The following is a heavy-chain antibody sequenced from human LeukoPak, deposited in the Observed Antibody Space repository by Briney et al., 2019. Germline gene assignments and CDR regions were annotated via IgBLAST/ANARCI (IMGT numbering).Heavy chain of an antibody. CDR1: GFTFSNYA. D-gene: IGHD6-13*01. V-gene: IGHV3-53*01. CDR3: ARRWYSSSPVEY. CDR2: IYSGGST. J-gene: IGHJ4*02. Sequence: PGGSLRLSCAASGFTFSNYAMSWVRQAPGKGLEWVSVIYSGGSTYYADSVKGRFTISRDNSKNTLYLQMNSLRAEDTAVYYCARRWYSSSPVEYWGQGTLVTVSS.